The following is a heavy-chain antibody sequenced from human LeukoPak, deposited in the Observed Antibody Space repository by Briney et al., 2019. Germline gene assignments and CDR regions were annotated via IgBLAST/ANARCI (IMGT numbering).Heavy chain of an antibody. CDR2: IKQDGSEK. V-gene: IGHV3-7*01. CDR1: GFTFSSYW. D-gene: IGHD4-11*01. CDR3: ARDTVTRSLYYYYMDV. Sequence: GGSLRLSCAASGFTFSSYWMSWVRQAPGKGLEWVANIKQDGSEKYYVDSVKGRFTISRDNAKNSLYLQMNSLRAEDTAVYYGARDTVTRSLYYYYMDVWGKGTTVTVSS. J-gene: IGHJ6*03.